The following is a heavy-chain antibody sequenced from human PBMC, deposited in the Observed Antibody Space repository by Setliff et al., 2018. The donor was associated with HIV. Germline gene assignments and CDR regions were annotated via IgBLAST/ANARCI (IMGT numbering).Heavy chain of an antibody. J-gene: IGHJ6*03. V-gene: IGHV1-69*13. CDR1: GGTFNINA. D-gene: IGHD6-6*01. CDR3: SKVSEHRTSSVSFYYYMDV. CDR2: IIPLFGTA. Sequence: SVKVSCKASGGTFNINAVTWVRQAPGQGLEWVGAIIPLFGTANYAQKFQGRVTITADDSTSTVYMEVRSLRSADTAVYYCSKVSEHRTSSVSFYYYMDVWGEGTTVTVSS.